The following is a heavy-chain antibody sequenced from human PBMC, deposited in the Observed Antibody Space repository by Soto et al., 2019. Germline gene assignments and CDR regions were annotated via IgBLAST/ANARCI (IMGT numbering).Heavy chain of an antibody. V-gene: IGHV3-23*01. CDR1: GFTFSSFF. J-gene: IGHJ3*01. CDR3: ARDPNGEYLCAFDF. Sequence: EVQLLEPGGGLVQPGGSLRLSCAASGFTFSSFFMSWVRQAPGKGLDWVSGIGANGGGTYYADSVKGRFIISRDNSTNKLYLQRHSLRAEDTAEYYCARDPNGEYLCAFDFWGQKTMVNVAS. CDR2: IGANGGGT. D-gene: IGHD4-17*01.